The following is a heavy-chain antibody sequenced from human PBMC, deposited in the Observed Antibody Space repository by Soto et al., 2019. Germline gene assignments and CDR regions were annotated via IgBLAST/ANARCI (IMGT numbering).Heavy chain of an antibody. CDR3: ATRLLPAEENGYSINWYFDY. D-gene: IGHD6-13*01. CDR2: IRGSGDRT. V-gene: IGHV3-23*01. J-gene: IGHJ4*02. Sequence: GGSLRLSCTASGFTFNRHAMTWVRQAPGKGLEWVSGIRGSGDRTYYADSVEGRFTIYRDNSKNTLYLQMNSLRAEDTALYYCATRLLPAEENGYSINWYFDYSGQGTLVTVSS. CDR1: GFTFNRHA.